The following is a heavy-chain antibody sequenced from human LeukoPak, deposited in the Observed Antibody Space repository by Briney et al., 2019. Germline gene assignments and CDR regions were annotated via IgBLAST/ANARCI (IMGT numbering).Heavy chain of an antibody. J-gene: IGHJ4*02. CDR2: IYHSGST. CDR3: ARHRSNYYDSSGYYYNY. CDR1: GYSINSGYY. V-gene: IGHV4-38-2*01. Sequence: SETLSLTCAVSGYSINSGYYWGWIRQPPGKGLEWIGSIYHSGSTYYNPSLKSRVTISVDTSKNQFSLKLSSVTAADTAVYYCARHRSNYYDSSGYYYNYWGQGTLVTVSS. D-gene: IGHD3-22*01.